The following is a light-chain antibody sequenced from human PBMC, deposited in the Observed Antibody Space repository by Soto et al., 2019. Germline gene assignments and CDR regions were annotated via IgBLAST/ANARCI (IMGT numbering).Light chain of an antibody. Sequence: EILMTQSPATLSVSPGERATLSCRASQSVSNYLAWYQQKPGQAPRLLIYDASTGDTGIPARFSGSGSGTDFTLTSSSLEPDDFAAYYCQHCNSYPETFGQGTKVDIK. V-gene: IGKV3-11*01. CDR2: DAS. CDR3: QHCNSYPET. CDR1: QSVSNY. J-gene: IGKJ1*01.